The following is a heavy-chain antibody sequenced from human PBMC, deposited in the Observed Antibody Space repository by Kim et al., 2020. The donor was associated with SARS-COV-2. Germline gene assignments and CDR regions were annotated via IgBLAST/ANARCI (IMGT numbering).Heavy chain of an antibody. Sequence: GKARFTISRDKSKNTLYLQMNSRRAEDTAVYYCARSCTAMVPLGWFDPWGQGTLVTVSS. D-gene: IGHD5-18*01. J-gene: IGHJ5*02. V-gene: IGHV3-30*01. CDR3: ARSCTAMVPLGWFDP.